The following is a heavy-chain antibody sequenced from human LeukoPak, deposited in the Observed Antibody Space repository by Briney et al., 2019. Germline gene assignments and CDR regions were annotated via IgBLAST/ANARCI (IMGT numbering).Heavy chain of an antibody. V-gene: IGHV3-33*01. CDR1: GFTFSSYG. CDR2: IWYDGSNK. D-gene: IGHD3-9*01. J-gene: IGHJ4*02. Sequence: GGSLRLSCAASGFTFSSYGMHWVHQAPGKGLEWVAVIWYDGSNKYYADSVKGRFTISRDNSKNTLYLQMNSLRAEDTFFFQAEGGLRYFDAVDYWGQGTLVTVSS. CDR3: EGGLRYFDAVDY.